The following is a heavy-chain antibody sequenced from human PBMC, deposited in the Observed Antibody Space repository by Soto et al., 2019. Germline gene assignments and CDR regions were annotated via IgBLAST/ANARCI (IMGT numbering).Heavy chain of an antibody. CDR3: ARDMRPYGVTAFDY. V-gene: IGHV4-61*01. CDR2: IYYTGSA. J-gene: IGHJ4*02. D-gene: IGHD2-21*02. Sequence: TLSLTCTVSGGSVSNNNYYWTWIRQPPGKGLEWIGCIYYTGSANYNPSLKSRVTISVDTSKNQFSLKLNSVTAADTAMYYCARDMRPYGVTAFDYWGQGALVTVSS. CDR1: GGSVSNNNYY.